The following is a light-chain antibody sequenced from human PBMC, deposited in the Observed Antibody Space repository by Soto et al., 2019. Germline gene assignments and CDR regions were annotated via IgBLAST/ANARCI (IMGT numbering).Light chain of an antibody. V-gene: IGKV1-39*01. CDR2: AAS. J-gene: IGKJ4*01. CDR3: QQSYSSPLT. CDR1: QNIKKS. Sequence: DIQITQSPASLSASVGARVTITCRASQNIKKSLNWYQETPGKAPKLLIYAASTLESGVPSRFSGSGSGTDFTLTIDSLQPEDFATYYCQQSYSSPLTFGVGTKVQIK.